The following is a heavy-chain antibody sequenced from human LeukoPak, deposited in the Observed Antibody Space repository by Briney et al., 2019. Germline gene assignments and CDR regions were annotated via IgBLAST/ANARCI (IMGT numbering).Heavy chain of an antibody. D-gene: IGHD2-15*01. CDR3: ATQGVAIVVVVAATREFDY. Sequence: GGSLRLSCAASGFTFSSYAMSWVRQAPGKGLEWVSAISGSGGSTYYADSVKGRFTISRDNSKDTLYLQMNSLRAEDTAVYYCATQGVAIVVVVAATREFDYWGQGTLVTVSS. CDR2: ISGSGGST. V-gene: IGHV3-23*01. CDR1: GFTFSSYA. J-gene: IGHJ4*02.